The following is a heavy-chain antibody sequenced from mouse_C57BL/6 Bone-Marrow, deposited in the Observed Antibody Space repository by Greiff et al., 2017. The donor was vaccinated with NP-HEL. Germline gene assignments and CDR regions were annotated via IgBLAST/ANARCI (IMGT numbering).Heavy chain of an antibody. CDR1: GFSLTSYA. D-gene: IGHD1-1*01. J-gene: IGHJ4*01. Sequence: VQVVESGPGLVAPSQSLSITCTVSGFSLTSYAISWVRQPPGKGLEWLGVIWTGGGANYNSALNSKLSISKDNSKSQVFLKMNSLQTEDTARYYCARITTVVANAMDYWGQGTSVTVSS. CDR3: ARITTVVANAMDY. CDR2: IWTGGGA. V-gene: IGHV2-9-1*01.